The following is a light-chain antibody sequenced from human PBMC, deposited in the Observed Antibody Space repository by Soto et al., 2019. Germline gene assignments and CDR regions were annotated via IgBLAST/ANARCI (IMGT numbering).Light chain of an antibody. V-gene: IGKV1-17*03. Sequence: DIPMTQSPSAMSASIGDRVTISCRASQGINNYLGWFQQKPGKAPKRLIYAASSLEGGVPSRFSGSGSGTEFTLTIRSLQRGDFATYYCLQRSSYPYSFGQGTKLEIK. J-gene: IGKJ2*03. CDR1: QGINNY. CDR2: AAS. CDR3: LQRSSYPYS.